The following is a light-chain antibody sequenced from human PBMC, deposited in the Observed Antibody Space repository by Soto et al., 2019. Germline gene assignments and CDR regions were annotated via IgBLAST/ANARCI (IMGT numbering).Light chain of an antibody. CDR3: QQRSDWPLT. V-gene: IGKV3-11*01. J-gene: IGKJ5*01. CDR1: QSVTSY. CDR2: DVS. Sequence: EIVLTQSPGTLSLSPGERATLSCRASQSVTSYLAFYQQKPGQAPRLLIYDVSNRASGIPARFSGSGSETDFTLTISSLEPEDVAVYYCQQRSDWPLTFGQGTRLEIK.